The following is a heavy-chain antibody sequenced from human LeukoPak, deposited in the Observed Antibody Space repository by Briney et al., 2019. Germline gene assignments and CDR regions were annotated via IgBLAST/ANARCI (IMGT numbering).Heavy chain of an antibody. CDR1: GYTFTSYY. J-gene: IGHJ4*02. Sequence: ASVKVSCKASGYTFTSYYTHWVRQAPGQGLEWMGIINPSGGSTSYAQKFQGRVTMTRDTSTSTVYMELSSLRSEDTAVYYCARDVAATTVTTSEGYYFDYWGQGTLVTVSS. D-gene: IGHD4-17*01. V-gene: IGHV1-46*01. CDR2: INPSGGST. CDR3: ARDVAATTVTTSEGYYFDY.